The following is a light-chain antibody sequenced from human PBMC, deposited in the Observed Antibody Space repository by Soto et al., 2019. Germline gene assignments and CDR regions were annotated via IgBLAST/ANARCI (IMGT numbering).Light chain of an antibody. CDR1: SSDVGGYNY. CDR2: DVS. J-gene: IGLJ1*01. Sequence: QSALTQPRSVSGSPGQSVTISCSGTSSDVGGYNYVSWYQQHPGKAPKVMIYDVSKRPSGVPDRFSGSKSGNTASLTISGLQAEDGADYYCCSYAGSYIYVFGSGTKLTVL. V-gene: IGLV2-11*01. CDR3: CSYAGSYIYV.